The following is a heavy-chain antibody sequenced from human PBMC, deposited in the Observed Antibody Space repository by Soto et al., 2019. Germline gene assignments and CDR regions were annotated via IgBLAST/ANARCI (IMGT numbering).Heavy chain of an antibody. CDR2: ISYDGSNK. CDR3: ARGLSKAWLPLDY. Sequence: GGSLRLSCAASGFTFSSYAMHWVRQAPGKGLEWVAVISYDGSNKYYADSVKGRFTISRDNSKNTLYLQMNSLRAEDTAVYYRARGLSKAWLPLDYWAQGNLVPVSS. D-gene: IGHD5-12*01. J-gene: IGHJ4*02. V-gene: IGHV3-30-3*01. CDR1: GFTFSSYA.